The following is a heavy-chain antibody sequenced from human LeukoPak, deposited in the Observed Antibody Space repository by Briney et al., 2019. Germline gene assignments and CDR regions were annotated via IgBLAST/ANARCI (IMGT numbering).Heavy chain of an antibody. D-gene: IGHD6-19*01. CDR2: LYYDGST. CDR1: GGSISSTSYY. V-gene: IGHV4-39*07. Sequence: SETLSLTCTVSGGSISSTSYYWGWIRQPPGKGLEWIGNLYYDGSTYYNPSLKSRVSIAVDTSKNQFSLKVNSVIAADTAVYYCVRVELAVGGFDPWGQGTLVTVSS. CDR3: VRVELAVGGFDP. J-gene: IGHJ5*02.